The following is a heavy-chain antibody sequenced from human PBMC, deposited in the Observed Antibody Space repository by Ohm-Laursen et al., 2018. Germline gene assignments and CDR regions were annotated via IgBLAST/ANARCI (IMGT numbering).Heavy chain of an antibody. J-gene: IGHJ5*02. D-gene: IGHD3-22*01. CDR1: GGSIGSYH. CDR3: AKYYDSTGGNWFDP. Sequence: TLSLTCTVSGGSIGSYHWSWIRQSAGKGLEWIGRMYSSGTTHYNPSLLTRVTMSVDTSKNQMSLKLSSVTAADTAVYYCAKYYDSTGGNWFDPWGQGTLVTVSS. V-gene: IGHV4-4*07. CDR2: MYSSGTT.